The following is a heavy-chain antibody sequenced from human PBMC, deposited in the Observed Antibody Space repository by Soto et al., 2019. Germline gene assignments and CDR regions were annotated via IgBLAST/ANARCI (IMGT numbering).Heavy chain of an antibody. CDR1: GGSVSSGSDY. CDR2: IYYSGST. V-gene: IGHV4-61*01. J-gene: IGHJ6*02. CDR3: ARDSFTVVRDYYYYGMDV. Sequence: SETLSLTCTVSGGSVSSGSDYWSWIRQPPGKGLEWIGYIYYSGSTNYNPSLKSRVTISVDTSKNQFSLKLSSVTAADTAVYYCARDSFTVVRDYYYYGMDVWGQGTTVTVSS. D-gene: IGHD2-15*01.